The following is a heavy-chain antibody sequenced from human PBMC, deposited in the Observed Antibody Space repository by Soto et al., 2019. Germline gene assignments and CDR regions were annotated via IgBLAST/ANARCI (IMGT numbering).Heavy chain of an antibody. J-gene: IGHJ4*02. CDR2: ISSSSSYI. Sequence: EVQLVESGGGLVKPGGSLRLSCAASGFTFSSYSMNWVRQAPGKGLEWVSSISSSSSYIYYADSVKGRFTISRDNAKNSLSLQMNSLRAEDTAVYYCARAGIQLGFLLYSADYWGQGNLVTVSS. CDR1: GFTFSSYS. D-gene: IGHD5-18*01. V-gene: IGHV3-21*01. CDR3: ARAGIQLGFLLYSADY.